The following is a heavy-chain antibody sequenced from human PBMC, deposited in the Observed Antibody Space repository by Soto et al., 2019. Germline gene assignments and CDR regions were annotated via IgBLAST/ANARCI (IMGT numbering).Heavy chain of an antibody. CDR2: IYWDDDK. CDR3: ARRSRPYYDFWRGSGFDA. Sequence: QITLKESGPTLVKPTQTLTLTCTFSGFSLSTSGVGVGWIRQPPGKALEWLALIYWDDDKRYSPSLKGRLTITKDTSKDQVVLTRTNMDAVDTATYYCARRSRPYYDFWRGSGFDAWGQGTLVTVSS. D-gene: IGHD3-3*01. CDR1: GFSLSTSGVG. V-gene: IGHV2-5*02. J-gene: IGHJ5*02.